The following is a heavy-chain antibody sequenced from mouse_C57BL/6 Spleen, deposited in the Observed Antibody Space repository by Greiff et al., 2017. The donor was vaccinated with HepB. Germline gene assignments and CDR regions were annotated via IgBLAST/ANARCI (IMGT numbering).Heavy chain of an antibody. CDR2: IYPRDGST. J-gene: IGHJ4*01. CDR1: GYTFTSYD. Sequence: QVHLKQSGPELVKPGASVKLSCKASGYTFTSYDINWVKQRPGQGLEWIGWIYPRDGSTKYNEKFTGKATLTVDTSSSTAYMELHSLTSEDSAVYFCARSGTTVVAEDAMDYWGQGTSVTVSS. D-gene: IGHD1-1*01. CDR3: ARSGTTVVAEDAMDY. V-gene: IGHV1-85*01.